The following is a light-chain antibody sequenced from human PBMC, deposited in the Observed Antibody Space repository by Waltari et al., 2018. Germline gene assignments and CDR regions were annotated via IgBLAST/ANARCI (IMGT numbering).Light chain of an antibody. CDR2: VNSDGSH. CDR1: SGHSTNI. Sequence: QLVLTQLPSASASLGASVKPTCTLSSGHSTNIIPWPQQQPEKGPRYLMNVNSDGSHNKGVGIPDRFSGSSSGAECYLTISSLQSEDEADYYCQTGGHGTWVFGGGTRLTVL. CDR3: QTGGHGTWV. J-gene: IGLJ3*02. V-gene: IGLV4-69*01.